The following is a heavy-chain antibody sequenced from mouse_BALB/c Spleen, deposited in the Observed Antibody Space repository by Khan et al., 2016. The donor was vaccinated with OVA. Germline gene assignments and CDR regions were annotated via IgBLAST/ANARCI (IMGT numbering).Heavy chain of an antibody. Sequence: QVQLKESGPGLVAPSQSLSISCTASGFSFSSYGVNWVRQPPGKGLEWLGVIWGDGGTNYYSAHISRLTIRNANSKCQVFVKMNSLQTDDTATYYCAKFAYHGNLYAIDYWGQGTSVTVSS. CDR1: GFSFSSYG. V-gene: IGHV2-3*01. CDR3: AKFAYHGNLYAIDY. CDR2: IWGDGGT. J-gene: IGHJ4*01. D-gene: IGHD2-1*01.